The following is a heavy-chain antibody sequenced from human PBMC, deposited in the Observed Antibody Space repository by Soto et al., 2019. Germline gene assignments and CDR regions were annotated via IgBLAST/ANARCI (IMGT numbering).Heavy chain of an antibody. D-gene: IGHD3-3*01. J-gene: IGHJ5*02. Sequence: SETLSLTCSVSGGTISGYYWTWTRQPAGKGLEWIGRIYSSGNTKYNPSLQSRVTMSLDTSNNQFSLRLTSVTAADIAVYYCARGQRFSDWFDPWGQGTLVTVSS. V-gene: IGHV4-4*07. CDR2: IYSSGNT. CDR1: GGTISGYY. CDR3: ARGQRFSDWFDP.